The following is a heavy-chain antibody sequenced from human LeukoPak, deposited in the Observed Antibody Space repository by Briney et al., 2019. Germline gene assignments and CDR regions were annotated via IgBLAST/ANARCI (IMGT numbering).Heavy chain of an antibody. D-gene: IGHD5-12*01. J-gene: IGHJ6*03. CDR1: GYTFTGYY. CDR2: INPNGGGT. V-gene: IGHV1-2*06. CDR3: ARDLDIVATGTEYYYYYYYMDV. Sequence: ASVKVSCKASGYTFTGYYMHWVRQAPGQGLEWMGRINPNGGGTNYAQKFQGRVTITRDTSISTAYMELSRLRSDDTAVYYCARDLDIVATGTEYYYYYYYMDVWGKGTTVTVSS.